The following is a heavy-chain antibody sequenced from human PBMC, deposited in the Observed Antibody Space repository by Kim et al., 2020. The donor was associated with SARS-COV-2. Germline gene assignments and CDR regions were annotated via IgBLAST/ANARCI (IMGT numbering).Heavy chain of an antibody. V-gene: IGHV4-34*01. J-gene: IGHJ4*02. CDR2: INHSGST. Sequence: SETLSLTCAVYGGSFSGYYWSWIRQPPGKGLEWIGEINHSGSTNYNPSLKSRVTISVDTSKNQFSLKLSSVTAADTAVYYCARGWYSSGRIDYWGQGTLVTVSS. CDR3: ARGWYSSGRIDY. D-gene: IGHD6-19*01. CDR1: GGSFSGYY.